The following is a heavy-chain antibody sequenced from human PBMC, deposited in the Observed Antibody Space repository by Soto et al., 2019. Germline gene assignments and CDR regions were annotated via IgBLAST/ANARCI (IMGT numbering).Heavy chain of an antibody. V-gene: IGHV3-48*03. Sequence: EVQLVESGGGLVQPGGSLRLSCAASGFTFSSYEMNWVRQAPGKGLEWVSYISSSGSTIYYADSVKGRFTISRDNAKNSLYLQMNSLRAEDTAVYYCARDEGYSSSTSDFGAFDIWGQGTTVTVSS. D-gene: IGHD6-6*01. CDR2: ISSSGSTI. J-gene: IGHJ3*02. CDR3: ARDEGYSSSTSDFGAFDI. CDR1: GFTFSSYE.